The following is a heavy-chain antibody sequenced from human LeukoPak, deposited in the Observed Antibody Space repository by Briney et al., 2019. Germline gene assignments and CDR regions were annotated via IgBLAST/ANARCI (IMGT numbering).Heavy chain of an antibody. CDR2: IRYDGSNK. Sequence: GGSLRLSCAASGFTFSSYGMHWVRQAPGKGLEWVAFIRYDGSNKYYADSVKGRFTISRDNSKNTLYLQMNSLRAEDTAVYYCAREESSTSIWGSYYYYMDVWGKGTTVTVSS. CDR1: GFTFSSYG. D-gene: IGHD2-2*01. J-gene: IGHJ6*03. CDR3: AREESSTSIWGSYYYYMDV. V-gene: IGHV3-30*02.